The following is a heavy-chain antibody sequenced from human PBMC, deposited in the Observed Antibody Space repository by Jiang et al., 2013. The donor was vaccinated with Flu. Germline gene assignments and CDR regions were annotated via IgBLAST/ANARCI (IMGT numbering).Heavy chain of an antibody. CDR3: ARMRYDCGGDCYWTFDY. J-gene: IGHJ4*02. D-gene: IGHD2-21*02. CDR2: FSNDEK. Sequence: KPTQTLTLTCTVSGVLTQRSYDGCGLDPSAPREGPGVACTHFSNDEKSYSTSLRRRLTISKDTSKSQVVLTMTNMDRGDTATYYCARMRYDCGGDCYWTFDYWGQGTLVTVST. V-gene: IGHV2-26*01. CDR1: GVLTQRSYDG.